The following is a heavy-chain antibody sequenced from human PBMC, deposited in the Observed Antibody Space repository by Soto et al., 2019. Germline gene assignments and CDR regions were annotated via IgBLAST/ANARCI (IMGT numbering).Heavy chain of an antibody. Sequence: RRLSCAASGFTFSSYWMSWVRQAPGKGLEWVANIKQDGSEKYYVDSVKGRFTISRDNAKNSLYLQMNSLRAEDTAVYYCARENGVEAATILYYYYGMDVWGQGTTVTVSS. J-gene: IGHJ6*02. CDR3: ARENGVEAATILYYYYGMDV. CDR1: GFTFSSYW. D-gene: IGHD2-15*01. V-gene: IGHV3-7*03. CDR2: IKQDGSEK.